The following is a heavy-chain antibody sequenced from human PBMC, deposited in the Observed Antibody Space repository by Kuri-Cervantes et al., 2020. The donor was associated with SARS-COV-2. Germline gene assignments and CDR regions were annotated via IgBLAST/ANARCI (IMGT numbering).Heavy chain of an antibody. CDR3: ARASTSFDD. CDR1: GGSISSYY. Sequence: SENLSLTCTVSGGSISSYYWSWIRQPPGKGLEWIGHIYYDGSTNYKTSLKGRVTISLDTSKNQFSLKVDSVTAADTAVYYCARASTSFDDWGHGTLVTVSS. V-gene: IGHV4-59*13. CDR2: IYYDGST. J-gene: IGHJ4*01.